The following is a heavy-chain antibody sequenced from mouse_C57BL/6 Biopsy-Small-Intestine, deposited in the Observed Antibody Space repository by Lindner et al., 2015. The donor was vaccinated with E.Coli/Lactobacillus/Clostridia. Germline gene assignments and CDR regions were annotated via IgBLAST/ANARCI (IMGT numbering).Heavy chain of an antibody. CDR1: GGTFSSYA. D-gene: IGHD1-2*01. CDR3: ARGTSEYHLLWGESYYGMDV. J-gene: IGHJ1*01. Sequence: ASGGTFSSYAISWMRQAPGQGLEWMGGIIPIFRTANYAQKFQGRVTITADESTTTAYMELSSLRSEDTAVYYCARGTSEYHLLWGESYYGMDVWGQGTTVTVSS. CDR2: IIPIFRTA. V-gene: IGHV1-81*01.